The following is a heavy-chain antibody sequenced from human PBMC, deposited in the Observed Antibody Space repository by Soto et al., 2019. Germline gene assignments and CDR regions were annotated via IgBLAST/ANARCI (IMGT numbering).Heavy chain of an antibody. CDR2: ISYDGSNK. Sequence: PGGSLRLSCAASGFTFSSYGMHWVRQAPGKGLEWVAVISYDGSNKYYADSVKGRFTISRDNSENTLYLQMNSLRAEDTAVYYCTRGEMATTYYYGMDVWGQGTTVTVSS. D-gene: IGHD3-10*01. J-gene: IGHJ6*02. CDR3: TRGEMATTYYYGMDV. V-gene: IGHV3-30*03. CDR1: GFTFSSYG.